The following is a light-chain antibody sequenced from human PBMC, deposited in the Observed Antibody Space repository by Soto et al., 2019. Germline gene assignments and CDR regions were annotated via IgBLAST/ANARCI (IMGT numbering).Light chain of an antibody. J-gene: IGKJ2*01. CDR3: QQSYSTPYT. CDR2: AAS. V-gene: IGKV1-39*01. CDR1: QSISNY. Sequence: QMTQSPSELSASGGDRFTISCRARQSISNYLNWYQQKQGKAPKXXIYAASSLQSGVPSRFSGSGYGTDFTLTISSLQTEDFATYYCQQSYSTPYTFAQGTKVDIK.